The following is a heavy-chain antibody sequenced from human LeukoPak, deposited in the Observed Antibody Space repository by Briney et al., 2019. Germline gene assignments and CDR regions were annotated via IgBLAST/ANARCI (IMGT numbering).Heavy chain of an antibody. CDR3: SKNPCYYSSCVDF. J-gene: IGHJ4*02. D-gene: IGHD3-10*01. CDR2: ISDGGGST. CDR1: GFTFSSYA. Sequence: GGSLRLSCAASGFTFSSYAMSWVRQAPGKGLEWVSGISDGGGSTYYADSVKGRFTISRDNSTNTLYLQINSMRAEDTAVYYCSKNPCYYSSCVDFWGGEALVTVAS. V-gene: IGHV3-23*01.